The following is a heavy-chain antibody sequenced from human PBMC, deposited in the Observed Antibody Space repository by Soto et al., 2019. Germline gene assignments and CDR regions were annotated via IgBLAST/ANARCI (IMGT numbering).Heavy chain of an antibody. J-gene: IGHJ4*02. CDR3: AKDTPGSGWLSDY. CDR2: IDNDGGT. CDR1: GFTFSIYA. V-gene: IGHV3-23*01. D-gene: IGHD3-22*01. Sequence: PGGPLRLSYAASGFTFSIYAMSWVRQTPGKGLEWVSTIDNDGGTSYADFVRGRFTISRDNSKNTLYLQMLSLRAEDSAIYYCAKDTPGSGWLSDYWGQGTLVTVSS.